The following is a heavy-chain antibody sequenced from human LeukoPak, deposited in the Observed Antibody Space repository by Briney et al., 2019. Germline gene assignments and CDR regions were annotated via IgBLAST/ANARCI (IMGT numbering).Heavy chain of an antibody. CDR2: ISSSSSYK. CDR3: ARYFGESAFDI. CDR1: GFTFSTYS. Sequence: GGSLRLSCAASGFTFSTYSMNWVRQAPGKGLEWVSSISSSSSYKYYADPVKGRFTISRDNAKNSLYLQMNSLRAEDTAVYYCARYFGESAFDIWGQGTMVTVSS. J-gene: IGHJ3*02. V-gene: IGHV3-21*01. D-gene: IGHD3-10*01.